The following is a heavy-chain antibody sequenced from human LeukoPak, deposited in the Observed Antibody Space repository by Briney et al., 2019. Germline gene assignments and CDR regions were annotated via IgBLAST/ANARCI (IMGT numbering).Heavy chain of an antibody. D-gene: IGHD3-9*01. CDR3: ARHSDTWFYFDY. Sequence: SETLSLTCTVSGGSISSYYWSWIRQPPGKGLEWIGYIYYSGSTKNNPSLKSRVTISVDTSKNQFSLKLSSVTAADTAVYYCARHSDTWFYFDYWGQGTLVTVSS. CDR1: GGSISSYY. CDR2: IYYSGST. V-gene: IGHV4-59*08. J-gene: IGHJ4*02.